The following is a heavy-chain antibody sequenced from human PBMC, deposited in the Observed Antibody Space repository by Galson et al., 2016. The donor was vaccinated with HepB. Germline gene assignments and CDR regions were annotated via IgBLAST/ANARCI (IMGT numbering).Heavy chain of an antibody. J-gene: IGHJ6*02. CDR1: GYSFSTYW. Sequence: QSGAEVKKPGESLRISCKDSGYSFSTYWIIWVRQMPGKGLEWMGRIDPSDSYTNYSPSFQGHVTISADKSISTAYLQWSSLKASDTGIYYCARQDNSAGELYYYYGMDVWGQGTTVTVPS. V-gene: IGHV5-10-1*01. CDR3: ARQDNSAGELYYYYGMDV. CDR2: IDPSDSYT. D-gene: IGHD2-15*01.